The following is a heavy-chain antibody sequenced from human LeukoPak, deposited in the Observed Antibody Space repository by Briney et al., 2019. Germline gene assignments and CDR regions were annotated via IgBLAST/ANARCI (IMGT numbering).Heavy chain of an antibody. CDR2: ISADNADT. V-gene: IGHV1-18*01. CDR1: GYTFTNYG. Sequence: ASVKVSCKASGYTFTNYGVSWVRQAPGQGLEWMGWISADNADTNYAQNVQGRVTMTRDTSISTAYMELSRLRSDDTAVYYCARGRGYSLGNWFDPWGPGTLVTVSS. D-gene: IGHD5-18*01. J-gene: IGHJ5*02. CDR3: ARGRGYSLGNWFDP.